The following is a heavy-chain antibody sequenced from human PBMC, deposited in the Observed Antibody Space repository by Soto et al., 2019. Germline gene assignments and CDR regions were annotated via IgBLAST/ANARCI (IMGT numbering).Heavy chain of an antibody. V-gene: IGHV1-69*13. CDR3: ARDPTDPYDSSAFDI. D-gene: IGHD3-22*01. CDR1: GGTFSSYA. Sequence: SVKVSCKASGGTFSSYAISWVGQAAGQGLEWMGGIIPIFGTGNYAQQFKGRVTITADESTRTADMELSSLRSADTAVYYCARDPTDPYDSSAFDIGGQGTMVTVSS. J-gene: IGHJ3*02. CDR2: IIPIFGTG.